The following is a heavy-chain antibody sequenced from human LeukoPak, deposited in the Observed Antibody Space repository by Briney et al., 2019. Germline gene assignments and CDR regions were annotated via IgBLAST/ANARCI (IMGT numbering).Heavy chain of an antibody. V-gene: IGHV3-23*01. CDR3: AKSESGSYSGDFDY. CDR1: GFTFSSYA. J-gene: IGHJ4*02. Sequence: GGSLRLSCAASGFTFSSYAMSWVRQAPGKGLEWVSAISGSGGSTYYADSVKGRFTSSRDNPKNTLYLQMNSLRAEDTAVYYCAKSESGSYSGDFDYWGQGTLVTVSS. CDR2: ISGSGGST. D-gene: IGHD3-10*01.